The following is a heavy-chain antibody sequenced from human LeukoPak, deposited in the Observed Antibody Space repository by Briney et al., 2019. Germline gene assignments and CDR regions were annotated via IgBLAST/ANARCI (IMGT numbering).Heavy chain of an antibody. CDR2: TYYRSKWYD. V-gene: IGHV6-1*01. CDR1: GDSVSSDSAA. Sequence: SQTLSLTCAISGDSVSSDSAAWIWIRQSPSRGLEWLGRTYYRSKWYDDFAVSVKSRISINADTSKNQFSLQLNSVTPEDTAVYYCARGGNYAFDYWGRGTLVTVSS. D-gene: IGHD1-7*01. J-gene: IGHJ4*02. CDR3: ARGGNYAFDY.